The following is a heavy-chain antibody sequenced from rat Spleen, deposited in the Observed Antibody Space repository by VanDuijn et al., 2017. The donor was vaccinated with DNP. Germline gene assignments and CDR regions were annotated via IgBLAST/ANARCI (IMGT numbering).Heavy chain of an antibody. D-gene: IGHD1-4*01. CDR1: GFTFSDYN. CDR2: IISYGSRT. J-gene: IGHJ3*01. CDR3: ARPYGYNNGGFAY. V-gene: IGHV5-7*01. Sequence: EVQLVESGGVLVQPGRSLRLTCVASGFTFSDYNMAWVRQTPKKGLEWVTTIISYGSRTYYRDSVKGRFTISRDNAENTVYLQMNSLRSEDMATYYCARPYGYNNGGFAYWGQGTLVTVSS.